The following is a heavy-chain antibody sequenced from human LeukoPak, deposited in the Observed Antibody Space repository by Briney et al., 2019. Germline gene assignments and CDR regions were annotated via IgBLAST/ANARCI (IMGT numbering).Heavy chain of an antibody. J-gene: IGHJ4*02. V-gene: IGHV4-34*01. CDR1: GGSFSGYY. CDR3: ARGLSGYYYDSSGYYGY. CDR2: INHSGST. Sequence: SETLSLTCAVYGGSFSGYYWSWIRQPPGKGLEWIGEINHSGSTNYNPSLKSRVTISVDTSKNQFSLKLSSVTAADTAVYYCARGLSGYYYDSSGYYGYWGQGTLVTVSS. D-gene: IGHD3-22*01.